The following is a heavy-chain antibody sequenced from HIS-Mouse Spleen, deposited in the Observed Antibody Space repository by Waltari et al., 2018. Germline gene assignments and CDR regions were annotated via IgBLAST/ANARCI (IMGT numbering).Heavy chain of an antibody. J-gene: IGHJ2*01. V-gene: IGHV4-34*01. CDR1: GGSFSGYY. CDR2: NNHSGST. Sequence: QVQLQQWGAGLLKPSETLSLTCAVYGGSFSGYYWSWIRQPPGKGLEWIGENNHSGSTNYNPSLKSRVTISVDTSKNQFSLKLSSVTAADTAVYYCARMWGYIAARYWYFDLWGRGTLVTVSS. D-gene: IGHD6-6*01. CDR3: ARMWGYIAARYWYFDL.